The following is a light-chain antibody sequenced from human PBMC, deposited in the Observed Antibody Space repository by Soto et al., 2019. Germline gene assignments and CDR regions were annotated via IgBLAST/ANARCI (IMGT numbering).Light chain of an antibody. CDR3: QQSYSTQVT. J-gene: IGKJ4*01. Sequence: DIQMTQSPSSLSASVGDRVTITCRASQSISSDLNWYQQKPGKAPKLLIYAASSLQSGVPSRFSGSGSGTDFTLTISILQPEDFATYYCQQSYSTQVTFGGGTKVEIK. CDR1: QSISSD. V-gene: IGKV1-39*01. CDR2: AAS.